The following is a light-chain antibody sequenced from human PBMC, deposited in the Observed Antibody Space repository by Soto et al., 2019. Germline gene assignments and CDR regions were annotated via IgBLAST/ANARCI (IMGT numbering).Light chain of an antibody. V-gene: IGKV1-5*01. CDR2: DAS. J-gene: IGKJ2*01. CDR1: QSISSW. CDR3: QQYDSYSPYT. Sequence: DIQMSQSPSTLSASVGDRVTITCRASQSISSWLAWYQQNPGKAPKLLIYDASSLQSGVPSTFSGSGSGTDFTLSISSLQPDDFATNYCQQYDSYSPYTFGQGTKLEVK.